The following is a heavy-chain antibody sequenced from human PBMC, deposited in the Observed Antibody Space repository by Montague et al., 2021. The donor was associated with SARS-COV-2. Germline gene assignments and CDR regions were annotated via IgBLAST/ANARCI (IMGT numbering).Heavy chain of an antibody. Sequence: RAISGDSVSSNIATWNWIRQSPSRGLGWLGRTYYRSKWYNDYAESVKSRITIDPDTSKHQFSLHLNSVTPEDTAVYYCARIPVGSKYYFDFWGQGTLVTVSS. CDR3: ARIPVGSKYYFDF. D-gene: IGHD2-2*01. V-gene: IGHV6-1*01. J-gene: IGHJ4*02. CDR1: GDSVSSNIAT. CDR2: TYYRSKWYN.